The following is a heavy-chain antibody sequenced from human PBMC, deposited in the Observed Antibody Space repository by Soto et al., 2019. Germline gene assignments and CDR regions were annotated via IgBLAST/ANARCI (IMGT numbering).Heavy chain of an antibody. CDR3: AKDPKWELLSY. V-gene: IGHV3-23*01. CDR1: GFTFSSYA. J-gene: IGHJ4*02. D-gene: IGHD1-26*01. Sequence: GGSLRLSCAASGFTFSSYAMSWVRQAPGKGLEWVSAISGSGGSTYYADSVKGRFTISRDNPKNTLYLQMNSLRAEDTAVYYCAKDPKWELLSYWGQGTLVTVSS. CDR2: ISGSGGST.